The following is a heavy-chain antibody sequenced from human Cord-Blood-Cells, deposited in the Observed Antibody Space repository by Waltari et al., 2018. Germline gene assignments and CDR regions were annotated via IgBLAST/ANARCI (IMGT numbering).Heavy chain of an antibody. D-gene: IGHD6-6*01. CDR3: ATDRYSSSIDAFDI. Sequence: QVQLVQSGAEVKKPGASVKVSCKVSGYTLTELSMHWVRQAPGKGLEWMGGFDPENGETNYAQKFQGRVTMTEDTATDTAYLELSSLRSEDTAVYYCATDRYSSSIDAFDIWGQGTMVTVSS. V-gene: IGHV1-24*01. J-gene: IGHJ3*02. CDR2: FDPENGET. CDR1: GYTLTELS.